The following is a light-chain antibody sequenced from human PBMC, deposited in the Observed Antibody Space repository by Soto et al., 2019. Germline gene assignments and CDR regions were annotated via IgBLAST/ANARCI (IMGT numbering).Light chain of an antibody. V-gene: IGKV1-5*01. CDR2: DAS. Sequence: DIQMTQSPSTLSASVGDRVTITCRASQSISSRLAWYQQKPGKAPNVLIYDASSLKSGVPSRFSGSGSGTEFTLTISSLQPGDFATYYCQQYKSYWTFGQGTKVEIK. J-gene: IGKJ1*01. CDR1: QSISSR. CDR3: QQYKSYWT.